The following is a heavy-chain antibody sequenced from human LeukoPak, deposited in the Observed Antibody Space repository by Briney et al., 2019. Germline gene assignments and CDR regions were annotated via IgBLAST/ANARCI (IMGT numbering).Heavy chain of an antibody. Sequence: GGSLRLSCAASGFTFSSYAMSWVRQAPGKGLEWVSAISGSGGSTYYADSVRGRFTISRDNSKNTLYLQMNSLRAEDTAVYYCAKEYYDFWSGYPHDYWGQGTLVTVSS. D-gene: IGHD3-3*01. J-gene: IGHJ4*02. CDR2: ISGSGGST. CDR3: AKEYYDFWSGYPHDY. V-gene: IGHV3-23*01. CDR1: GFTFSSYA.